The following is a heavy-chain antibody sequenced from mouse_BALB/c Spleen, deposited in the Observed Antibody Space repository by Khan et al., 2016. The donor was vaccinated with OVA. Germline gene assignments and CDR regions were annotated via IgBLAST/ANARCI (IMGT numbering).Heavy chain of an antibody. CDR3: ADHLTRSFGY. J-gene: IGHJ3*01. Sequence: EVELVESGGDLVKPGGSLKLSCAASGFPFSSYSMSWVRQTPDKRLEWVASISSGGDYTYYPDSVKGRFTISRDNAKNTLYLQMSDLESEDTAMYYCADHLTRSFGYWGQGTLVTVSA. D-gene: IGHD1-3*01. V-gene: IGHV5-6*01. CDR2: ISSGGDYT. CDR1: GFPFSSYS.